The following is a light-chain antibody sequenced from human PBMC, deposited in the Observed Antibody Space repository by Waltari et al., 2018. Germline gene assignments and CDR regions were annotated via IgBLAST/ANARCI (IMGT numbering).Light chain of an antibody. Sequence: SYELTQPLSVSVAQGQTATITCGENNIGSKNVHWLQQRPGQAPVLVLYRDTNRPSGIPERFSGSNSGKTATLTISRAQAADEADYYCHVWDSSFRMVFGGGTKLTVL. V-gene: IGLV3-9*01. CDR3: HVWDSSFRMV. CDR1: NIGSKN. CDR2: RDT. J-gene: IGLJ3*02.